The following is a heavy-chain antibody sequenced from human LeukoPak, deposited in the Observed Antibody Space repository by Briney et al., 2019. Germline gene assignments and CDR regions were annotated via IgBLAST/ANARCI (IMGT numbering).Heavy chain of an antibody. CDR2: ISYDGSNK. CDR1: GFTFSSYG. CDR3: AKDLGDY. V-gene: IGHV3-30*18. J-gene: IGHJ4*02. Sequence: GGSLRLSCAASGFTFSSYGMHWVRQAPGKGLEWVAVISYDGSNKYYADSVKGRFTISRGNSKNTLYLQMNSLRAEDTAVYYCAKDLGDYWGQGTLVTVSS.